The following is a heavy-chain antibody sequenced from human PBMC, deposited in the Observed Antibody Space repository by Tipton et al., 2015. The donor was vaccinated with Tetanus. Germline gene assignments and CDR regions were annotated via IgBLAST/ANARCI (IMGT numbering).Heavy chain of an antibody. CDR2: MWYDGSHI. CDR3: ARDPGQSYFDY. V-gene: IGHV3-33*08. J-gene: IGHJ4*02. CDR1: GFTVSSNY. Sequence: SLRLSCAASGFTVSSNYMTWVRQAPGKGLEWVAFMWYDGSHIYYADSVKGRFTISRDNSNSTLFLLMNSLGAEDTAVYYCARDPGQSYFDYWGQGTLVTVSS.